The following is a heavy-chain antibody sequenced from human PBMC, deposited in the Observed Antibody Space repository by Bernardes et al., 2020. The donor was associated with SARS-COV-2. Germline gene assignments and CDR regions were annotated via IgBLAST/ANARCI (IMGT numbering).Heavy chain of an antibody. CDR3: ALLWFGELLSGAFDI. V-gene: IGHV7-4-1*02. Sequence: ASVKVSCKASGYTFTSYAMNWVRQAPGQGLEWMGWINTNTGNPTYAQGFTGRFVFSLDTSVSTAYLQISSLKAEDTAVYYCALLWFGELLSGAFDIWGQGTMVTVSS. CDR1: GYTFTSYA. CDR2: INTNTGNP. D-gene: IGHD3-10*01. J-gene: IGHJ3*02.